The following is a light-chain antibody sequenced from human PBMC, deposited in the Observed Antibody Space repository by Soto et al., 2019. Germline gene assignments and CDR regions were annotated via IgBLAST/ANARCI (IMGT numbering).Light chain of an antibody. CDR1: QRVSSY. CDR3: QHRRNWPLT. CDR2: DAS. V-gene: IGKV3-11*01. Sequence: PGERATLSCRASQRVSSYLAWYQQKPGQAPRLLIHDASNRATGIPARFSGSGSGTDFTLTISSLEPEDFAVYYCQHRRNWPLTFGGGTKVEIK. J-gene: IGKJ4*01.